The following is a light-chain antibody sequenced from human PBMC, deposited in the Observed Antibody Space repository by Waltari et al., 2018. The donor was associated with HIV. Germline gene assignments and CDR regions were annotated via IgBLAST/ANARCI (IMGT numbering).Light chain of an antibody. V-gene: IGLV3-19*01. CDR1: SLRSYY. CDR3: NSRDSSGNQMRV. J-gene: IGLJ2*01. CDR2: GKS. Sequence: SSELTQDPAVSVALGQTVRITCQGDSLRSYYASWYQQKPGQAPVLVIYGKSNRPSGIPDRFSGASSGNTASLTITGAQAEDEADYYCNSRDSSGNQMRVFGGGTKLTVL.